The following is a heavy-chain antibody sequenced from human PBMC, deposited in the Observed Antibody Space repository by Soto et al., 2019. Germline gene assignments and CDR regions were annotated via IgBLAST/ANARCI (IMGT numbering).Heavy chain of an antibody. CDR1: GYTFTSYA. D-gene: IGHD5-18*01. Sequence: ASVKVSCKASGYTFTSYAMHWVRQAPGQSLEWIGWIVVGSGNTNYAQKFQERVTITRDMSTSTAYMELSSLRSEDTAVYYCAAVVYSYGYYYYYGMDVWGQGTTVTVSS. CDR3: AAVVYSYGYYYYYGMDV. CDR2: IVVGSGNT. J-gene: IGHJ6*02. V-gene: IGHV1-58*02.